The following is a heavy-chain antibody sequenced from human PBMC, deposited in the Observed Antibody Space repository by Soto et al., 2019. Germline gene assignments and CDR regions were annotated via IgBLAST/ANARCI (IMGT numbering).Heavy chain of an antibody. Sequence: GGSLRLSCAASGFTFSTYAMIWVRQAPGKGLEWVALISYDGSNEYYADSVKGRLTISRDSSKNTVSLEMTSLRAEDTAVYYCAKGGRQWLVKSDFNYWGQGALVTVS. CDR3: AKGGRQWLVKSDFNY. V-gene: IGHV3-30*18. D-gene: IGHD6-19*01. CDR2: ISYDGSNE. CDR1: GFTFSTYA. J-gene: IGHJ4*02.